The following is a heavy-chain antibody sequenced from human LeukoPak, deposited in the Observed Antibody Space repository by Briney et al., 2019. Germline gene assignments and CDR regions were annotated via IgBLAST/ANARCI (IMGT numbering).Heavy chain of an antibody. CDR1: GFTFSKYA. V-gene: IGHV3-30*01. Sequence: GGSLRLSCAASGFTFSKYAMHWVRQAPGKGLDWMAVISYDGINQYYADSVKGRFTISRDNAKNTLSLQMNSLRAEDTAVYYCVREGFCSTTKCPRAFDIWGQGIMVTVSS. CDR3: VREGFCSTTKCPRAFDI. D-gene: IGHD2-2*01. J-gene: IGHJ3*02. CDR2: ISYDGINQ.